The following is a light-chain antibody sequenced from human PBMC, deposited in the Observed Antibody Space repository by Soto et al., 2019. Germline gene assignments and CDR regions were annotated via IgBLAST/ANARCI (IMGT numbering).Light chain of an antibody. CDR2: SNN. CDR1: SSNIGSNT. Sequence: QPVLTQPPSASGTPGQRVTISCSGSSSNIGSNTVNWYQQLPGTAPKLLIYSNNQRPSGVPDRFSGSKSGTSASLAISGLQSEDEADYYCAAWDDSLNGRLVFGGGTKVTVL. CDR3: AAWDDSLNGRLV. V-gene: IGLV1-44*01. J-gene: IGLJ2*01.